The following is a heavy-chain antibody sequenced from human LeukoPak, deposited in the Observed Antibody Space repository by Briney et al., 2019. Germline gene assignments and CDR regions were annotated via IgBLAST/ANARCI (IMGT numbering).Heavy chain of an antibody. Sequence: SETLSLTCTVSGGSISSYYWSWIRQPAGKGLEWIGRIYTSGSTNYNPSLKSRVTMSVDTSKNQFSLMLRTVTAADTAVYYCARVPKSCIGGSCYSGHDYWGQGTLVTVSS. CDR1: GGSISSYY. D-gene: IGHD2-15*01. V-gene: IGHV4-4*07. J-gene: IGHJ4*02. CDR3: ARVPKSCIGGSCYSGHDY. CDR2: IYTSGST.